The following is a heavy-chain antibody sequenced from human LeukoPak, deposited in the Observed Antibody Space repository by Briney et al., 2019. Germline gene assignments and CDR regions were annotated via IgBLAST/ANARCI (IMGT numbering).Heavy chain of an antibody. CDR2: ISSSSSYI. D-gene: IGHD2-21*02. J-gene: IGHJ4*02. CDR3: ARVGVVVTAESDY. CDR1: GFTFSSYS. V-gene: IGHV3-21*01. Sequence: GGSLRLSCAASGFTFSSYSMNWVRQAPGKGLEWVSSISSSSSYIYYADSVKGRFTISRDNAKNSLYLQMNSLRAEDTAVYYCARVGVVVTAESDYWGQGTLVTVSP.